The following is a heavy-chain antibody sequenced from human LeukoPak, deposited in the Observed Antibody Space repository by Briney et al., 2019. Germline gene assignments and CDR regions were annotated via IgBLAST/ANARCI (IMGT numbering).Heavy chain of an antibody. J-gene: IGHJ4*02. D-gene: IGHD1-26*01. Sequence: RGSLRLSCAASGSTFTNYGMHWVRQPPGKGLEWVAVISYDGSDKYYADSVKGRFTISRDDSKNTLYLQMNSLRAEDTAVYYCAKDHRGALWELLPRPLDYFDYWGQGTLVTVSS. CDR3: AKDHRGALWELLPRPLDYFDY. CDR1: GSTFTNYG. V-gene: IGHV3-30*18. CDR2: ISYDGSDK.